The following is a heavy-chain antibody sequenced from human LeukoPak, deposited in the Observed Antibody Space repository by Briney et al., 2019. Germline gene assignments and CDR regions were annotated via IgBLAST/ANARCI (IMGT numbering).Heavy chain of an antibody. CDR1: GYTFTSCF. V-gene: IGHV1-46*01. CDR2: INPSGGST. D-gene: IGHD4-17*01. Sequence: ASVKVSCKASGYTFTSCFIHWVRQAPGQGLEWMGVINPSGGSTSYAQKFQGRVTMTRDTSTSTVSMELSSLRFEDTAVYYCARDLNGDFDYWGQGTLVTVSS. CDR3: ARDLNGDFDY. J-gene: IGHJ4*02.